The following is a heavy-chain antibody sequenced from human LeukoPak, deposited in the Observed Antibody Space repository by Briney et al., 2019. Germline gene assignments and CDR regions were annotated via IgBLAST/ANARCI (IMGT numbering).Heavy chain of an antibody. D-gene: IGHD5-18*01. CDR2: IYTSGST. CDR1: GGSISSGSYY. V-gene: IGHV4-61*02. J-gene: IGHJ4*02. Sequence: ASETLSLTCTVSGGSISSGSYYWSWIRQPAGKGLEWIGRIYTSGSTNYNPSLKSRVTIPVDTSKNQFSLKLSSVTAADTAVYYCARERIQLWSIGGYYFDYWGQGTLVTVSS. CDR3: ARERIQLWSIGGYYFDY.